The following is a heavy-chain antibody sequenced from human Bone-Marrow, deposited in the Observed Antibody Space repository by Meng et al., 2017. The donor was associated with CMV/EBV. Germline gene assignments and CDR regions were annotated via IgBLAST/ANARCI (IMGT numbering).Heavy chain of an antibody. CDR1: GFTISSNY. D-gene: IGHD2-15*01. Sequence: GSMSLSCAASGFTISSNYMSWVRQAPGKGVEWVSVIYSGGTTYYADAVKGRFTISRDNSKNTLYLQMNSLRPEGTAVYYCARDFTPTMCRSGSCFKMALVDWGQGTLVTVSS. J-gene: IGHJ4*02. V-gene: IGHV3-53*01. CDR2: IYSGGTT. CDR3: ARDFTPTMCRSGSCFKMALVD.